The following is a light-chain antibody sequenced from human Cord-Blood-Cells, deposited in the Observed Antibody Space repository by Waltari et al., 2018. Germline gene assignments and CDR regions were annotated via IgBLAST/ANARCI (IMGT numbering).Light chain of an antibody. CDR3: QSYDSSKWV. V-gene: IGLV6-57*01. Sequence: NFMLTPPHSVSESPGQTVTLSCTRSSGRLASNYVPWYQQRPASSPTTVIFEYHQSPPRAPYRFSVSIASSSNSASLTISGLKTEDEADYYCQSYDSSKWVFGGGTKLTVL. J-gene: IGLJ3*02. CDR2: EYH. CDR1: SGRLASNY.